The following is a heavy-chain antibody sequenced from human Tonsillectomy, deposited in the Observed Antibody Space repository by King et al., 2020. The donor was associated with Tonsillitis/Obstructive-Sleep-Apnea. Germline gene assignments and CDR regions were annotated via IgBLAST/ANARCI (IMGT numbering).Heavy chain of an antibody. Sequence: VQLVESGGGLVQPGGSLRLSCAASGFTFSSYWMSWVRQAPGKGLEWVANIKQDGSEKYYVDSVKGRFTISRDNAKNSLYLQMNSLRAEDTAVYYCASILITRVRSRPWGYYGMDVWGQGTTVTVSS. V-gene: IGHV3-7*03. CDR1: GFTFSSYW. D-gene: IGHD3-10*01. J-gene: IGHJ6*02. CDR2: IKQDGSEK. CDR3: ASILITRVRSRPWGYYGMDV.